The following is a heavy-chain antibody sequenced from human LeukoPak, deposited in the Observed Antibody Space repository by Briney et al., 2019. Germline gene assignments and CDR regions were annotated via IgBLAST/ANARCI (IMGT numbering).Heavy chain of an antibody. CDR3: AKELVVRGVINSYYYYYGMDV. J-gene: IGHJ6*02. D-gene: IGHD3-10*01. CDR1: GFTFSSYA. Sequence: HPGGSLRLSCAASGFTFSSYAMSWVRQAPGKGLEWVSAISGSGGSTYYADSVKGRFTISRDNSKNTLYLQMNSLRAEDTAVYYCAKELVVRGVINSYYYYYGMDVWGQGTTVTVSS. V-gene: IGHV3-23*01. CDR2: ISGSGGST.